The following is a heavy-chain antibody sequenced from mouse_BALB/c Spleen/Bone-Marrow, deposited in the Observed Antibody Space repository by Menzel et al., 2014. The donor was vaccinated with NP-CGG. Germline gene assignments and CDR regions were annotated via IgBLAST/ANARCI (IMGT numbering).Heavy chain of an antibody. J-gene: IGHJ2*01. Sequence: QVHVKQSGAELVKPGASVKLSCKASGYTFTSYWMHWVKQRPGQGLEWIGEINPSNGRTNYNEKFKSKATLTVDKSSSTAYTQLSSLTSEDSAVYYCARRTTTVVATDYWGQGTTLTVSS. V-gene: IGHV1S81*02. D-gene: IGHD1-1*01. CDR3: ARRTTTVVATDY. CDR1: GYTFTSYW. CDR2: INPSNGRT.